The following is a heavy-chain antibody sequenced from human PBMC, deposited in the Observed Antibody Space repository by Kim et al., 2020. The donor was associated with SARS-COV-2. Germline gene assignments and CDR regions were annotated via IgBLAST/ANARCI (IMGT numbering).Heavy chain of an antibody. D-gene: IGHD3-10*01. CDR3: ARAYGSGSQRAGYFDY. Sequence: KFQGRVTITRDTSASTAYMELSSLRSEDTAVYYCARAYGSGSQRAGYFDYWGQGTLVTVSS. V-gene: IGHV1-3*01. J-gene: IGHJ4*02.